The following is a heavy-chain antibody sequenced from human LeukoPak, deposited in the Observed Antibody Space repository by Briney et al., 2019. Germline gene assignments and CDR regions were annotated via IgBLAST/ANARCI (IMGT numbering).Heavy chain of an antibody. CDR1: GGTFSSYA. CDR3: AAGGVGATTGY. CDR2: IIPILGIA. D-gene: IGHD1-26*01. J-gene: IGHJ4*02. Sequence: GASVKVSCKASGGTFSSYAISWVRQAPGQGLEWMGRIIPILGIANYAQKFQGRVTITADKSTSTAYMELSSLRSEDTAVYYCAAGGVGATTGYWGQGTLVTVSS. V-gene: IGHV1-69*04.